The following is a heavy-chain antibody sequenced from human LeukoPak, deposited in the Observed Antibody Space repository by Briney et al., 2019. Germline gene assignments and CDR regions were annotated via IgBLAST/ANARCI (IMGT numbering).Heavy chain of an antibody. V-gene: IGHV1-8*03. CDR3: ARGRGVRTPGIWFDL. Sequence: ASVKVSCKASGYTFTSYDINWVRQATGQGLEWMGWMNPNSGNTAYAQKFQGRVTITRNTSISTAYMELSSLRSEDTAVYYCARGRGVRTPGIWFDLWGQGTLVTVSS. D-gene: IGHD1-14*01. CDR2: MNPNSGNT. J-gene: IGHJ5*02. CDR1: GYTFTSYD.